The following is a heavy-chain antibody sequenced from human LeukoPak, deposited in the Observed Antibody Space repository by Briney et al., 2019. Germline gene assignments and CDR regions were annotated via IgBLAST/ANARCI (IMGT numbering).Heavy chain of an antibody. J-gene: IGHJ4*02. CDR2: IYYSGST. V-gene: IGHV4-59*08. CDR3: ARQVDILTGYDY. Sequence: SETLSLTCTVSGGSMSYYYWSWIRQPPGKGLEWIGHIYYSGSTNYNPSLKSRVTISVDTSKNQFSLKLSSVTAADTAVYYCARQVDILTGYDYWGQGTLVTVSS. CDR1: GGSMSYYY. D-gene: IGHD3-9*01.